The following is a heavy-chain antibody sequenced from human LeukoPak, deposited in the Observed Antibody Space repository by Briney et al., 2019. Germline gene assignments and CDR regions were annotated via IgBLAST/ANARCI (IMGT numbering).Heavy chain of an antibody. D-gene: IGHD3-3*01. V-gene: IGHV4-34*01. CDR1: GGSFSGYY. CDR2: INHSGST. CDR3: ARDRRPFWSGYSFDY. Sequence: SETLSLTCAVYGGSFSGYYWSWIRQPPGKELERIREINHSGSTNYHPSIKSRVTISVVSSKNQFSLKLSSVTAADTAVYYCARDRRPFWSGYSFDYWGQGTLVTVS. J-gene: IGHJ4*02.